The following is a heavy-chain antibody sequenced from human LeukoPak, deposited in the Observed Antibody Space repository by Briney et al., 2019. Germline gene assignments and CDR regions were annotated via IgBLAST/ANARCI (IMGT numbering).Heavy chain of an antibody. V-gene: IGHV3-21*01. CDR2: ISSSSSYI. CDR1: GFTFSTYA. D-gene: IGHD3-22*01. J-gene: IGHJ4*02. CDR3: ARDWGKNYYDSSGYLSY. Sequence: GGSLRLSCAASGFTFSTYAMSWVRQAPGKGLEWVSSISSSSSYIYYADSVKGRFTISRDNAKNSLYLQMNSLRAEDTAVYYCARDWGKNYYDSSGYLSYWGQGTLVTVSS.